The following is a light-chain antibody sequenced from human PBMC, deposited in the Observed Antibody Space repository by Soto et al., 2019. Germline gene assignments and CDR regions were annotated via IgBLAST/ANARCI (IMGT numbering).Light chain of an antibody. CDR2: DIS. V-gene: IGKV3D-15*01. Sequence: EIVMTQSPATLSVSPGERATLSCRASQSGSSNLAWYQQKPGQAPSLLIYDISARATGIPTRFSGSRSGTEFTLTISSLQSEDFAVYYCQPYNDWPLTFGGGTKVEIK. CDR3: QPYNDWPLT. CDR1: QSGSSN. J-gene: IGKJ4*01.